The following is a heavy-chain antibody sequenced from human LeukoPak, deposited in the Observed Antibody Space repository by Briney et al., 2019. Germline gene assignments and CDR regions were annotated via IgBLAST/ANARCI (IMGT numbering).Heavy chain of an antibody. CDR2: IYYSGST. Sequence: PSETLSLTCTVSGGSISSSSYYWGWIRQPPGKGLEWIGSIYYSGSTNYNPSLKSRVTISVDTSKNQFSLKLSSVTAADTAVYYCARGGGKFGYSSGWYHYWGQGTLVTVSS. V-gene: IGHV4-39*07. D-gene: IGHD6-19*01. CDR1: GGSISSSSYY. J-gene: IGHJ4*02. CDR3: ARGGGKFGYSSGWYHY.